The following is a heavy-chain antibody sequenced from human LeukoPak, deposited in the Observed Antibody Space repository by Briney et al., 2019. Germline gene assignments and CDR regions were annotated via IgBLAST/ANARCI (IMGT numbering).Heavy chain of an antibody. CDR1: GFTFSSYG. J-gene: IGHJ6*04. CDR3: ARDVVRGVIYYYGMDV. D-gene: IGHD3-10*01. V-gene: IGHV3-33*01. Sequence: GRSLRLSCAASGFTFSSYGMHWVSQAPGKGLEWVAVIWYDGSNKYYADSVKGRFTISRDNSKNTLYLQMNSLRAEDTAVYYCARDVVRGVIYYYGMDVWGKGTTVTVSS. CDR2: IWYDGSNK.